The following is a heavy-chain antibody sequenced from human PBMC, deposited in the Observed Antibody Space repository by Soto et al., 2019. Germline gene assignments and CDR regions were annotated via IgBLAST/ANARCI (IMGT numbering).Heavy chain of an antibody. J-gene: IGHJ4*02. V-gene: IGHV4-39*01. CDR2: IFYSGNT. D-gene: IGHD3-3*01. Sequence: PSETLSLTCTVSGGSITTNSYYWGWIRQSPGKGLEWIGYIFYSGNTYYNPSLKSRVTISVDTSTNQFSLKVTSVTAADTAVYYCASRFARCFDYWGQGTLVTVSS. CDR3: ASRFARCFDY. CDR1: GGSITTNSYY.